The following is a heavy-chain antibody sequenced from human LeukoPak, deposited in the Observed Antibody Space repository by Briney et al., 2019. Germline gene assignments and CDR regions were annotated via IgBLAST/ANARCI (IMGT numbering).Heavy chain of an antibody. D-gene: IGHD3-9*01. Sequence: PGGSLRLSCAASGFTFSSYSMNWVRQAPGKGLEWVSYISSSSSTIYYADSVKGRFTISRDNAKNSLYLQMNSLRAEDTAVYYCAREAPLTDDAFDIWGQGTMVTVSS. CDR1: GFTFSSYS. J-gene: IGHJ3*02. CDR2: ISSSSSTI. CDR3: AREAPLTDDAFDI. V-gene: IGHV3-48*04.